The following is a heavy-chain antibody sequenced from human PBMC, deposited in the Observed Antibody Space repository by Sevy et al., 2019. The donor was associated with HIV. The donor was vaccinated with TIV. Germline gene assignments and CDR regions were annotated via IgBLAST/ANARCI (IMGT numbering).Heavy chain of an antibody. J-gene: IGHJ4*02. CDR2: ISYAGDTK. CDR3: ARDSGYSPYDYPGNY. CDR1: GFNFRTHA. D-gene: IGHD5-12*01. V-gene: IGHV3-30-3*01. Sequence: GGSLRLSCAASGFNFRTHAMHWVRHAPGRGLEWVAVISYAGDTKYNTDSVKGRFTISRDNSKTTLLLQMNSLRPEDTAVYYCARDSGYSPYDYPGNYWGQGTLVTVSS.